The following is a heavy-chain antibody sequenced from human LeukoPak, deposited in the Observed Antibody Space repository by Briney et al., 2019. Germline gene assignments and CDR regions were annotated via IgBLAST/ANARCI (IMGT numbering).Heavy chain of an antibody. V-gene: IGHV3-21*01. CDR3: ASELEQPMDV. J-gene: IGHJ6*03. Sequence: GGSLRLSCAASGFTFSSYSMNWVRQAPGKGLEWVSSISSSSSYIYYADSVKGRFTISRDNTKNSLYLQMNSLRAEDMAVYYCASELEQPMDVWGKGTTVTVSS. CDR1: GFTFSSYS. D-gene: IGHD3-3*01. CDR2: ISSSSSYI.